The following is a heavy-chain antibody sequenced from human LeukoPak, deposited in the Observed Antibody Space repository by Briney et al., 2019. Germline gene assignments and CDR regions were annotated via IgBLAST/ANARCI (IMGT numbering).Heavy chain of an antibody. CDR1: GGSFSGYY. CDR3: ARGGLVIQKDFDY. J-gene: IGHJ4*02. D-gene: IGHD3-9*01. Sequence: KPSETLSLTCAVYGGSFSGYYWSWIRQPPGKGLEWIGEINHSGSTNYNPSLKSRVTISVDTSRNQFSLKLSSVTAADTAVYYCARGGLVIQKDFDYWGQGTRVTVSS. V-gene: IGHV4-34*01. CDR2: INHSGST.